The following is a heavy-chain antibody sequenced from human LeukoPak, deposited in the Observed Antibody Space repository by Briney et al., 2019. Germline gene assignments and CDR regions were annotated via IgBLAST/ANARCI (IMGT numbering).Heavy chain of an antibody. Sequence: SETLSLTCAVSGDSISSGGHYWNWIRQRPGDGLEWIGYIFHTGSTYYNPSLKSRVTISVDTSKSQFSLKLRSVTAADTAVYYCARSPGIWNEYGRLEYWGQGALVTVSS. CDR1: GDSISSGGHY. D-gene: IGHD1-1*01. V-gene: IGHV4-31*11. CDR2: IFHTGST. J-gene: IGHJ4*02. CDR3: ARSPGIWNEYGRLEY.